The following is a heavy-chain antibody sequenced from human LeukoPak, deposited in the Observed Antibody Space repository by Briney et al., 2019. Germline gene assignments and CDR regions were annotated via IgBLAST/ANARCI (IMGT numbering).Heavy chain of an antibody. CDR2: ISGDGGST. V-gene: IGHV3-43*02. J-gene: IGHJ4*02. Sequence: GGSLGLSCAGPGFMFHDYAIHWVRQAPAKGLEWVSLISGDGGSTFYADSVKGRFTISRDNSKNSLYLQMNSLRSDDTALYYCARESESSGWYDYWGQGTLVTVSS. CDR3: ARESESSGWYDY. CDR1: GFMFHDYA. D-gene: IGHD6-19*01.